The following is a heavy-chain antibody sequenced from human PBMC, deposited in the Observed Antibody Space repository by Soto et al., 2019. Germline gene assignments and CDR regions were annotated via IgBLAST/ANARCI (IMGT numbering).Heavy chain of an antibody. V-gene: IGHV3-30-3*01. J-gene: IGHJ3*02. Sequence: GGSLRLSCAASGFTFSNYAMHWVRQAPGKGLEWVAVISYDGNNKYYADSVKGRFTISRDNSKNTLYLQMNSLRAEDTAVYYCARDMVVGATEYGFDIWGQGTMVTVSS. D-gene: IGHD1-26*01. CDR2: ISYDGNNK. CDR1: GFTFSNYA. CDR3: ARDMVVGATEYGFDI.